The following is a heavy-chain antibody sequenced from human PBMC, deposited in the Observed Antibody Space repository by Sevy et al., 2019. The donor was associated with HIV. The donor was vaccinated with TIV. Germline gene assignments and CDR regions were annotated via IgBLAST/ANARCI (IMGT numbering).Heavy chain of an antibody. CDR2: IYYSGST. V-gene: IGHV4-59*13. CDR1: GGSISSYY. Sequence: SELSLTCTVSGGSISSYYWSWIRQPPGKGLEWIGYIYYSGSTNYNPSLKSRVTISVDTSKNQFSLKLSSVTAADTAVYYCARSGFLEWPGSFRGPRNWFDPWGQGTLVTVSS. CDR3: ARSGFLEWPGSFRGPRNWFDP. J-gene: IGHJ5*02. D-gene: IGHD3-3*01.